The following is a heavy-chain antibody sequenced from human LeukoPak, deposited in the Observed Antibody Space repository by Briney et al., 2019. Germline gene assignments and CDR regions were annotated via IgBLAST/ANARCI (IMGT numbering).Heavy chain of an antibody. CDR1: GDSISSAHF. Sequence: PSETLSLTCSVSGDSISSAHFWGWIRQPPGKGLEWIGSIYHSGSTHYNPSLKSRVIISVDTSKNQFSLKLSSVTAADTAVYSCARVTTAGSYYMDVWGTGTTVTVSS. J-gene: IGHJ6*03. CDR2: IYHSGST. CDR3: ARVTTAGSYYMDV. V-gene: IGHV4-38-2*02. D-gene: IGHD6-19*01.